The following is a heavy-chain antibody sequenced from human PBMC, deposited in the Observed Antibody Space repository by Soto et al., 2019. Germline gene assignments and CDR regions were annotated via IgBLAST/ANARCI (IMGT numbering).Heavy chain of an antibody. CDR3: ARDLGDSGAFDI. CDR2: INAGNGNT. V-gene: IGHV1-3*01. J-gene: IGHJ3*02. D-gene: IGHD3-10*01. Sequence: CKERRLGLDSKALQSAHQAPGQRLEWKGWINAGNGNTKYSQKFQGRVTITRDTSASTAYMELSSLRSEDTAVYYCARDLGDSGAFDIWGQGTMVSVSS. CDR1: RLGLDSKA.